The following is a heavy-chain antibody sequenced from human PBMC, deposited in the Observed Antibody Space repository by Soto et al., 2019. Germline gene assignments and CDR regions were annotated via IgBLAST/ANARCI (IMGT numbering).Heavy chain of an antibody. CDR3: AVDLVVPAAMEH. CDR2: ISSNGGST. CDR1: GFTFSSYA. D-gene: IGHD2-2*01. V-gene: IGHV3-64*01. Sequence: PGGSLRLSCAASGFTFSSYAMHWVRQAPGKGLEYVSAISSNGGSTYYANSVKGRFTISRDNSKNTLYLQMGSLRAEDMAVYYCAVDLVVPAAMEHWGQGTLVTVS. J-gene: IGHJ4*02.